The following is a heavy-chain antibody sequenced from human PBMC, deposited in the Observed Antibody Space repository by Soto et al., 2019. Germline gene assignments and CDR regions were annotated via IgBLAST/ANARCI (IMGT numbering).Heavy chain of an antibody. CDR2: INAGNGNT. D-gene: IGHD5-18*01. CDR3: ARDTAIYSYGYGPDFDY. J-gene: IGHJ4*02. Sequence: VASVKVSCKASGYTFTSYAMHWVRQAPGQRLEWMGWINAGNGNTKYSQKFQGRVTITRDTSASTAYMELSSLRSEDTAVYYCARDTAIYSYGYGPDFDYWGQGTLVTVSS. CDR1: GYTFTSYA. V-gene: IGHV1-3*01.